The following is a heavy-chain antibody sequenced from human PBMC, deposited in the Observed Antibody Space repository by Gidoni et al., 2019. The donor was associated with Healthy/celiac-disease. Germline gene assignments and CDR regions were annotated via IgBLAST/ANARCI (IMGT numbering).Heavy chain of an antibody. D-gene: IGHD2-2*01. V-gene: IGHV1-18*01. CDR2: ISTYNGNT. CDR3: ARDFGDIVVVPALFDY. CDR1: GYTFTSSG. J-gene: IGHJ4*02. Sequence: QVQLVQSGAEVKKPGASVKVSCKASGYTFTSSGICWVRQAPGQGLEWMGWISTYNGNTNEAQKLQGRVTMTTDTSTNTDYMELRSLRSDDTAVYYCARDFGDIVVVPALFDYWGQGTLVTVSS.